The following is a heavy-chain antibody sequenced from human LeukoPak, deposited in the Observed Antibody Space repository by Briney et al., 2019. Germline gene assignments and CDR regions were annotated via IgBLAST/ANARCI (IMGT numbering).Heavy chain of an antibody. CDR3: AREHYYSSGYHNWFDP. CDR1: GGSFSGYY. D-gene: IGHD3-22*01. Sequence: ASETLSLTCAVYGGSFSGYYWSWIRQPPGKGLEWIGEINHSGSTNYNPSLKSRVTISVDTSKNQFSLKLSSVTAADTAVYYCAREHYYSSGYHNWFDPWGQGTLVTVSS. V-gene: IGHV4-34*01. CDR2: INHSGST. J-gene: IGHJ5*02.